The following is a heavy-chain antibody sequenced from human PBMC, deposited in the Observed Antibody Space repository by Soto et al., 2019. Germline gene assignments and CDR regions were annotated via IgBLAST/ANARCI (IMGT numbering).Heavy chain of an antibody. CDR3: VREGCSGGSCFFDY. CDR2: IYHSGRT. Sequence: SETLSLTCAVSGASISSGGYSWTWIRQPPGKGLEWIGYIYHSGRTDYNPSLKSRATISEDRPKNQFSLQLSSVTAADTAVYYCVREGCSGGSCFFDYWGQGILVT. V-gene: IGHV4-30-2*01. J-gene: IGHJ4*02. D-gene: IGHD2-15*01. CDR1: GASISSGGYS.